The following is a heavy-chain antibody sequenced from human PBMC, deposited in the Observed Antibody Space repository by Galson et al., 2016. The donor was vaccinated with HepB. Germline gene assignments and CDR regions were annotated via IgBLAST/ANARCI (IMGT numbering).Heavy chain of an antibody. D-gene: IGHD2-15*01. CDR1: GGAISDYY. V-gene: IGHV4-59*01. CDR3: ATGGVNWFDP. J-gene: IGHJ5*02. Sequence: SETLSLTCSVSGGAISDYYWSWIRQSPGKGLEWIGYLYYSGSTNYNPSLKSRVTISIDTSKNQLSLRLRAVTAEDTAVYYCATGGVNWFDPWGQGTLVTVSS. CDR2: LYYSGST.